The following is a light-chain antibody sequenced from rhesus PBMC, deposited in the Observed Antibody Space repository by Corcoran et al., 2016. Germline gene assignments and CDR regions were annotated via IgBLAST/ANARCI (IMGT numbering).Light chain of an antibody. CDR2: WAS. J-gene: IGKJ2*01. V-gene: IGKV4-1*01. CDR1: QSLLYGSNNKNY. Sequence: DIVMTQSPDSLAVSLGERVTINCKSSQSLLYGSNNKNYLAWDQQKSEQAPKLHIYWASTRESGVTNRFRGSGAGTDFTLTISGLQAEDVAFDYCQQYYSSPYSFGQGTKVEIK. CDR3: QQYYSSPYS.